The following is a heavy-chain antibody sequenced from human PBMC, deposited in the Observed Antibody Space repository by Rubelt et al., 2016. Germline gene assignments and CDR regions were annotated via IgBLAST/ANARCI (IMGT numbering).Heavy chain of an antibody. D-gene: IGHD6-13*01. CDR1: GYTFTSYG. Sequence: QVQLVQSGAEVKKPGASVKVSCKASGYTFTSYGISWVRQAPGQGLEWMGWISAYNGNTNYAQKLQSRVTMTTDTSTSTAYMELRSLRSDDTAVYYCARVISGVEYSSSWHFDYWGQGTLVTVSS. CDR3: ARVISGVEYSSSWHFDY. J-gene: IGHJ4*02. V-gene: IGHV1-18*01. CDR2: ISAYNGNT.